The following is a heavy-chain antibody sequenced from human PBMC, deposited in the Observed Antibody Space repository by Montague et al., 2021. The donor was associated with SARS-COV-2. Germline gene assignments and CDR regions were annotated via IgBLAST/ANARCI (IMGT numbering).Heavy chain of an antibody. CDR3: SRVRYYGSGTSLGMDV. D-gene: IGHD3-10*01. V-gene: IGHV4-34*01. Sequence: SETLSLTCAVYGGSFSGYYWSWIRQPPGKGLEWIGEINHSGSTNYNPSLKSRVTILVDTSKNQFSLKLGSVTAADTAVYHCSRVRYYGSGTSLGMDVWGQGTTVTVSS. CDR2: INHSGST. J-gene: IGHJ6*02. CDR1: GGSFSGYY.